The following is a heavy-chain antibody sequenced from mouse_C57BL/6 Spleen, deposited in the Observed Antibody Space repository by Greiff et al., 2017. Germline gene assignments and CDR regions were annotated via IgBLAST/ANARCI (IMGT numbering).Heavy chain of an antibody. V-gene: IGHV1-69*01. D-gene: IGHD1-1*01. CDR1: GYTFTSYW. Sequence: QVQLQQPGAELVMPGASVKLSCKASGYTFTSYWMHWVKQRPGQGLEWIGEIDPSDSYTNYNQKFKGKSTLTVDKSSSTAYMQLSRLTSEDSAVYYCARSGSSYDYYAMDYWGQGTSVTVSS. J-gene: IGHJ4*01. CDR3: ARSGSSYDYYAMDY. CDR2: IDPSDSYT.